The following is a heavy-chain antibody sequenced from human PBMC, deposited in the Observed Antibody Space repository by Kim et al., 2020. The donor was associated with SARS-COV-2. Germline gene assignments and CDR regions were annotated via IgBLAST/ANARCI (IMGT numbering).Heavy chain of an antibody. CDR1: GFTFSSYW. D-gene: IGHD6-13*01. Sequence: GGSLRLSCAASGFTFSSYWMSWVRQAPGKGLEWVANIKQDGSEKYYVDSVKGRFTISRDNAKNSLYLQMNSLRAEDTAVYYCARDLYSSSWYGCLDYWGQGTLVTVSS. CDR3: ARDLYSSSWYGCLDY. J-gene: IGHJ4*02. CDR2: IKQDGSEK. V-gene: IGHV3-7*01.